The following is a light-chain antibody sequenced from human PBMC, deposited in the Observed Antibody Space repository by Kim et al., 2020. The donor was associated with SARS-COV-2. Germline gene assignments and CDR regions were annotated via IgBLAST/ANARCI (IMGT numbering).Light chain of an antibody. Sequence: DIQMTQSPSAMSSSVGDRVTITCRASQDIANYLAWFQQKPGKAPKRLIYAVSTLQRGVPSRFSGSRSGTEFTLTINGLEPEDLATYYCQQHNINPHTFGQGTKLEI. CDR3: QQHNINPHT. CDR1: QDIANY. V-gene: IGKV1-17*03. CDR2: AVS. J-gene: IGKJ2*01.